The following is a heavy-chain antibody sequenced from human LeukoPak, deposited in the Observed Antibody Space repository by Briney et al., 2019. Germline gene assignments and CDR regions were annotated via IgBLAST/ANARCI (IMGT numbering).Heavy chain of an antibody. CDR2: ISGSGGST. J-gene: IGHJ6*03. Sequence: GGSLRLSCAASGFTFSSYAMSWVRQAPGKGLEWVSAISGSGGSTYYADSVKGRFTISRDNSKNTLYLQMNSLRAEDTAVYYCAKVGYSSGYYPRYYYYYYMDVWGKGTTVTISS. CDR3: AKVGYSSGYYPRYYYYYYMDV. V-gene: IGHV3-23*01. CDR1: GFTFSSYA. D-gene: IGHD3-22*01.